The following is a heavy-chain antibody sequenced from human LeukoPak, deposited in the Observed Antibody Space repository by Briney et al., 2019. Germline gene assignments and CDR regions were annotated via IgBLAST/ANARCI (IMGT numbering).Heavy chain of an antibody. V-gene: IGHV4-31*03. D-gene: IGHD5-18*01. Sequence: SQTLSLTCTVSGGSISSGGYSWSWIRQHPGKGLEWIGYIYYSGSTYYNPSLKSRVTISVDTSKNQFSLKLSSVTAADTAVYYCARRTAMISAWFDPWGQGTLVTVSS. CDR1: GGSISSGGYS. CDR2: IYYSGST. J-gene: IGHJ5*02. CDR3: ARRTAMISAWFDP.